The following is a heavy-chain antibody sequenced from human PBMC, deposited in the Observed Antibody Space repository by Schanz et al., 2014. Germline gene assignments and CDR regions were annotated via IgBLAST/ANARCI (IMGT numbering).Heavy chain of an antibody. CDR1: GYTFTSYG. V-gene: IGHV1-18*01. CDR3: ARDRRFFDRDDLYYFDS. CDR2: ISVYTGNT. Sequence: QVQLVQSGAEVKKPGASVKVSCKASGYTFTSYGISWVRQAPGQGLEWVGWISVYTGNTKYGQKVQGRVTMTADTSTNTVYMELRSLRSDDTAVYYCARDRRFFDRDDLYYFDSWGQGTLVTVSS. D-gene: IGHD3-3*01. J-gene: IGHJ4*02.